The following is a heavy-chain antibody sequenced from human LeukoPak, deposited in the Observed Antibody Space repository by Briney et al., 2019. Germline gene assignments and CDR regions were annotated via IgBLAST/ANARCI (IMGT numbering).Heavy chain of an antibody. J-gene: IGHJ4*02. V-gene: IGHV3-23*01. CDR2: ISGGGDET. CDR3: AKEGGPWPAFDS. Sequence: GGSLRLSCAASGFTFSYYAMGWVRQAPGKGLEWVSTISGGGDETYYADSVKGRFTFSRDNSKNTLYLHMNSLRAEDTAVYYCAKEGGPWPAFDSWGQGTRVTVSS. CDR1: GFTFSYYA.